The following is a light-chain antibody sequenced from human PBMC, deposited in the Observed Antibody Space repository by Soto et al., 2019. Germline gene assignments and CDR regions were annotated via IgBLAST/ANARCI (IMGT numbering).Light chain of an antibody. CDR3: QQYVSSPRT. Sequence: EIVLTRSPGTLSLSPGDRATLSCRASQIVSSSYLAWYQQKPGQAPRLLMYGASNRATGIPDRFSGSGSGTDFTLTISGLEPEDFAVYYCQQYVSSPRTFGQGTKVEVK. V-gene: IGKV3-20*01. J-gene: IGKJ1*01. CDR2: GAS. CDR1: QIVSSSY.